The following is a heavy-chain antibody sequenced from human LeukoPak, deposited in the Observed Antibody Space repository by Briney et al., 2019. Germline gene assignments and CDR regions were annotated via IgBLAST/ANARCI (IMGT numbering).Heavy chain of an antibody. V-gene: IGHV4-34*01. CDR2: INHSGST. Sequence: SETLSLTCAVYGGSFSGYYWSWIRQPPGKGLEWIGEINHSGSTNYNPSLKSRVTISVDTSKNQFSLKLSSVTAADTAAYYCARGGVYSSPPRYWGQGTLVTVSS. D-gene: IGHD6-13*01. CDR1: GGSFSGYY. J-gene: IGHJ4*02. CDR3: ARGGVYSSPPRY.